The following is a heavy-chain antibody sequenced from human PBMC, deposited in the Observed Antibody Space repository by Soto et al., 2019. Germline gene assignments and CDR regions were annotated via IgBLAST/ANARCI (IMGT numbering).Heavy chain of an antibody. CDR3: ARDPAVPGGYFDL. J-gene: IGHJ2*01. V-gene: IGHV3-48*02. D-gene: IGHD7-27*01. Sequence: EVQLVESGGGLVQPGGSLRLSCAASGFTFSSYSMNWVRQAPGKGLEWVSYISSSSTIYYAGSVKGRFTISRDNAKNSLYLQMNSLRDEDTAVYYCARDPAVPGGYFDLWGRGTLVTVSS. CDR2: ISSSSTI. CDR1: GFTFSSYS.